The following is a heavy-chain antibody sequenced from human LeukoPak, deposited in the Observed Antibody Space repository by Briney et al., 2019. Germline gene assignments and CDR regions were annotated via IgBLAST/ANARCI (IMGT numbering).Heavy chain of an antibody. CDR3: VRSRGYSYGRGLYFDY. D-gene: IGHD5-18*01. Sequence: GGSLRLSCAASGFTFSDYYMSWICQAPGKGLEWVSYISFSGSPIYYADSVKGRFTVSRDNAKNSLYLQMNSLRAEDTAVYYCVRSRGYSYGRGLYFDYRGQGTLVTVSS. CDR1: GFTFSDYY. J-gene: IGHJ4*02. V-gene: IGHV3-11*01. CDR2: ISFSGSPI.